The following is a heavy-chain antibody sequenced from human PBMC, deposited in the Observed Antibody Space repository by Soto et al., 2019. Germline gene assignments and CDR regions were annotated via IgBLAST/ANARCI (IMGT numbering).Heavy chain of an antibody. J-gene: IGHJ4*02. V-gene: IGHV1-69*01. CDR3: ARDQYRHGSGTYYVTGWDH. CDR2: ITPIFGTT. Sequence: VQLVQSGAEVRKTGSSVKVSCRAYGVTFTTHEFSWVRQAPGQGPEWMGGITPIFGTTKYAPKFQSRVTITADESTSTVYMELRSLGSDDTAVYYCARDQYRHGSGTYYVTGWDHWGQGTLVTVSS. CDR1: GVTFTTHE. D-gene: IGHD3-10*01.